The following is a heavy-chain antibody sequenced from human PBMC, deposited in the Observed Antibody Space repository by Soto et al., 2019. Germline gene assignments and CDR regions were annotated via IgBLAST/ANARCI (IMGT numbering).Heavy chain of an antibody. CDR2: ISYDGSNK. CDR1: GSTFSSYA. D-gene: IGHD2-2*02. Sequence: GGSLRLSCAASGSTFSSYAMHWVRQAPGKGLEWVAVISYDGSNKYYADSVKGRFTISRDNSKNTLYLQMNSLRAEDTAVYYCARDHIEELLYSLDYWGQGTLVTVSS. J-gene: IGHJ4*02. CDR3: ARDHIEELLYSLDY. V-gene: IGHV3-30-3*01.